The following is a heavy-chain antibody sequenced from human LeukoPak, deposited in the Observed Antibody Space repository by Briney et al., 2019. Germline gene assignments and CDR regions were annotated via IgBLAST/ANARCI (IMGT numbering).Heavy chain of an antibody. D-gene: IGHD3-22*01. CDR1: GASFSSGDQY. Sequence: PSQTLSLTCTVSGASFSSGDQYWNWIRQGPGKGLEWIGSIHPSGTLYNNPSLESRVTMSMDTSKNQFSLNLNSVTAADTAVYFCSRGLDSRKLGYWGQGTPVTVSS. CDR3: SRGLDSRKLGY. V-gene: IGHV4-31*03. J-gene: IGHJ4*02. CDR2: IHPSGTL.